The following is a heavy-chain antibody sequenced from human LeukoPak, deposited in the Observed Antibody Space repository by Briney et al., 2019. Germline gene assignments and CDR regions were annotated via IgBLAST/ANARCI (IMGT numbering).Heavy chain of an antibody. V-gene: IGHV3-48*03. CDR2: ISSSGSTI. J-gene: IGHJ6*04. D-gene: IGHD6-19*01. Sequence: PGGSLRLSCAASGFTFSSYEMNWVRQAPGKGLEWVSYISSSGSTIYYADSVKGRFTISRDNAKNSLYLQMNSLRAEDTAVYYCAWMLGWWGYYYYYGMDVWGKGTTVTVSS. CDR1: GFTFSSYE. CDR3: AWMLGWWGYYYYYGMDV.